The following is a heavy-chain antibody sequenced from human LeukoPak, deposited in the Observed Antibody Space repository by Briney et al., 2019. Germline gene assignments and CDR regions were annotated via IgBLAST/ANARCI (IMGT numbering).Heavy chain of an antibody. CDR1: GYTFTGYY. V-gene: IGHV1-2*02. CDR2: INPNSGGT. Sequence: GASVKVSCKASGYTFTGYYMHWVRQAPGQGLEWMGWINPNSGGTNYAQKFQGRVTMTRDTSISTAYMELSRLRSDDTAVYYCAREPEPRVLRYFDWLLYGYYMDVWGKGTTVTVSS. D-gene: IGHD3-9*01. J-gene: IGHJ6*03. CDR3: AREPEPRVLRYFDWLLYGYYMDV.